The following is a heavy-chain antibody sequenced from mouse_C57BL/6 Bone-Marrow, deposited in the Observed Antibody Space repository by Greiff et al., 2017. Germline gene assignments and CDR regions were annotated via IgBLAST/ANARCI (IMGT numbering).Heavy chain of an antibody. Sequence: EVKLMESGGGLVKPGGSLKLSCAASGFTFSSYTMSWVRQTPEKRLEWVATISGGGGNTYYPDSVKGRFTISRDNAKNTLYLQMSSLRSEDTALYYCARGYYYGSSHYFDYWGQGTTLTVSS. J-gene: IGHJ2*01. D-gene: IGHD1-1*01. CDR1: GFTFSSYT. CDR2: ISGGGGNT. CDR3: ARGYYYGSSHYFDY. V-gene: IGHV5-9*01.